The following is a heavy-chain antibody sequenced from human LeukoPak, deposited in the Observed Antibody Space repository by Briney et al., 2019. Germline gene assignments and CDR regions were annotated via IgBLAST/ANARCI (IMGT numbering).Heavy chain of an antibody. CDR1: GFTFSSYS. Sequence: GGSLRLSCAASGFTFSSYSMNWVRQAPGKGLEWASSISSRSSNIYYADSVKGRFTISRDNAKNSLYLQMNSLRAEDTAVYYCAMSGVCAGDCYISNWGQGTLVTVSS. J-gene: IGHJ4*02. CDR2: ISSRSSNI. CDR3: AMSGVCAGDCYISN. D-gene: IGHD2-21*02. V-gene: IGHV3-21*01.